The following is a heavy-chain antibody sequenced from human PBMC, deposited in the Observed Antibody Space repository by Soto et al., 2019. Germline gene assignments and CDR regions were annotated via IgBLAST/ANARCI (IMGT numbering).Heavy chain of an antibody. CDR2: ISAYNGNT. CDR1: GYTFTSYG. CDR3: ARETPDSGSYFSPDFWFDP. J-gene: IGHJ5*02. Sequence: GASVKVSCKASGYTFTSYGISWVRQAPGQGLEWMGWISAYNGNTNYAQKLQGRVTMTTDTSTSTAYMELRSLRSDDTAMYYCARETPDSGSYFSPDFWFDPWGQGTLVTVSS. V-gene: IGHV1-18*01. D-gene: IGHD1-26*01.